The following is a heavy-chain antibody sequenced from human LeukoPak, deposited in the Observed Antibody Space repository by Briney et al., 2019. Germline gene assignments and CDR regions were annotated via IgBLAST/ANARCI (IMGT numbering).Heavy chain of an antibody. V-gene: IGHV3-9*01. CDR2: ISWNSGSI. J-gene: IGHJ4*02. CDR1: GFTFDDYA. Sequence: GRSLRLSCAASGFTFDDYAMHWVRQAPGKGLEWVSGISWNSGSIGYADSVKGRFTISRDNAKNSLYLQMNSLRAEDTALYYCAKDTLIGYSSGWSLGNYFDYWGQGTLVTVSS. D-gene: IGHD6-19*01. CDR3: AKDTLIGYSSGWSLGNYFDY.